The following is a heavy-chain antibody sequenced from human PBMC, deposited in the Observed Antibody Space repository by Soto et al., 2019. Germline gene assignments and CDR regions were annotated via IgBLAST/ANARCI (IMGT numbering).Heavy chain of an antibody. CDR3: ARGTYYYDSSGYYWDYYYGMDV. J-gene: IGHJ6*02. CDR2: ISAYNGNT. CDR1: GYTFTSYA. V-gene: IGHV1-18*01. Sequence: GASVKVSCTDSGYTFTSYAIRWVRQAPGQGLEWMGWISAYNGNTKYSQKFQGRVTITRDTSASTAYMELSSLRSEDTAVYYCARGTYYYDSSGYYWDYYYGMDVWGQGTTVTVS. D-gene: IGHD3-22*01.